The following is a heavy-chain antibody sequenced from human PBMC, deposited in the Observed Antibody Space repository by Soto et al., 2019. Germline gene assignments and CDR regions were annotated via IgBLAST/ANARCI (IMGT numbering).Heavy chain of an antibody. D-gene: IGHD3-22*01. V-gene: IGHV3-23*01. CDR1: GFTFSSYT. CDR2: ISGSGGST. Sequence: EVQLLESGGGLVQPGGSLRLSCTASGFTFSSYTMSWVRQAPGQGLEWVSAISGSGGSTFYADSVEGRFAISRDNSKNTPLLQMNSLRADDTAVYYCANEGSFDSSGFYDYFHYWGQGTLVTVSS. J-gene: IGHJ4*02. CDR3: ANEGSFDSSGFYDYFHY.